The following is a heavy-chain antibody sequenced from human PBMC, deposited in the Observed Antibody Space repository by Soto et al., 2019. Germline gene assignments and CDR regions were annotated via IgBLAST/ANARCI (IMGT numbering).Heavy chain of an antibody. D-gene: IGHD2-15*01. CDR2: ISARGGNT. V-gene: IGHV3-23*01. CDR3: AKAGCSGGTCYLYYFD. CDR1: GFTFSNYA. J-gene: IGHJ4*02. Sequence: GGSLRLSCAASGFTFSNYAMSWVRQAPEKRLEWVSTISARGGNTYYADSVKGRFTISRDNSRNTLYLQMVSLRVEDSAEYSCAKAGCSGGTCYLYYFDDGAREPWAPSP.